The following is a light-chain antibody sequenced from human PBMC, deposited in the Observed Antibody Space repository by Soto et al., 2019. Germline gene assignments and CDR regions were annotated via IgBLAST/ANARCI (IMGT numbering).Light chain of an antibody. V-gene: IGKV3-15*01. CDR1: QSISTE. CDR2: SAS. J-gene: IGKJ2*01. Sequence: EIVMTQSPATLSVSPGERATLSCRASQSISTELAWYQQKPGQPPRLLIYSASTRATGVPARFTGSGSGSEYDLTTSGLQSEDFSVYYCQQGYNWPLTLGQGTRLEI. CDR3: QQGYNWPLT.